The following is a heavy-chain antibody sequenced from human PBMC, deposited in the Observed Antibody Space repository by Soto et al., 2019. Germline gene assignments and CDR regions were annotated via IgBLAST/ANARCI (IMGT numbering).Heavy chain of an antibody. D-gene: IGHD3-22*01. V-gene: IGHV3-53*01. CDR2: IYSGGST. J-gene: IGHJ3*01. CDR3: ATSPLLPGAP. CDR1: GFTFSSND. Sequence: EVQLVESGGGLIQPGGSLRLSCAASGFTFSSNDMNWVRQAPGKGLEWVSLIYSGGSTYYADSVKGRCTISRDNSKSTLYLQMSSLRAEDTAVYYCATSPLLPGAPWGQGTVVTVSS.